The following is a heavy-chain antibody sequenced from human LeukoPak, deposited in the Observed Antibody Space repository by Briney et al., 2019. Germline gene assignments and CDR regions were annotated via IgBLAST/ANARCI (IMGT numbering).Heavy chain of an antibody. Sequence: PGGSLRLSCAASGFTFSSYSMNWVRQAPGKGLEWVAVIWYDGSNKYYADSVKGRFTISRDNSKNTLYLQMNSLRAEDTAVYCCARGPEMFTIFGVVDRAYYYGMDVWGQGTTVTVSS. J-gene: IGHJ6*02. D-gene: IGHD3-3*01. CDR3: ARGPEMFTIFGVVDRAYYYGMDV. CDR2: IWYDGSNK. CDR1: GFTFSSYS. V-gene: IGHV3-33*08.